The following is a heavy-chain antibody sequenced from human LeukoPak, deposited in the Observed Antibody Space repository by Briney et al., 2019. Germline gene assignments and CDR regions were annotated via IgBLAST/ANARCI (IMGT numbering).Heavy chain of an antibody. Sequence: GGSLRLSCAASGFTFSSYGMHWVRQAPGKGLEWVAFIRYDGSNKYYADSVKGRFTISRDNSKNTLYLQMNSLRAEDTAVYYCAKVEYSYGGRAFDIWGQGTMVTVSS. CDR3: AKVEYSYGGRAFDI. CDR2: IRYDGSNK. D-gene: IGHD5-18*01. CDR1: GFTFSSYG. V-gene: IGHV3-30*02. J-gene: IGHJ3*02.